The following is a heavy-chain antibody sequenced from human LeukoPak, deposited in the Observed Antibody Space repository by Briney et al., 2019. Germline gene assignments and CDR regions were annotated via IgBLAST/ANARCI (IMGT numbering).Heavy chain of an antibody. V-gene: IGHV4-34*01. D-gene: IGHD3-3*01. Sequence: SETLSLTCAVYGGSFSGYYWSWIRQPPGKGLEWIGEINHSGSTNYNPSLKSRVTISVDTSKNQFSLKLSSVTAADTAVYYCATLRFLEWLSGEGSDVDYYYGMDVWGQGTTVTVSS. J-gene: IGHJ6*02. CDR2: INHSGST. CDR1: GGSFSGYY. CDR3: ATLRFLEWLSGEGSDVDYYYGMDV.